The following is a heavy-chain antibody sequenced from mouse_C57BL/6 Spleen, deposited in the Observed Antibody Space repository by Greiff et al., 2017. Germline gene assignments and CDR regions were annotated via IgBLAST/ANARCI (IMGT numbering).Heavy chain of an antibody. J-gene: IGHJ2*01. CDR2: IDPSDSYT. CDR1: GYTFTSYW. CDR3: ARWGGSFDY. V-gene: IGHV1-59*01. Sequence: QVQLQQAGAELVRPGTSVKLSCKASGYTFTSYWMNWVKQRPGQGLEWIGVIDPSDSYTNYNQKFKGKAPLTVDTSSSTAYMQLSSLTSEDSAVYYGARWGGSFDYWGRGTTHTVSS. D-gene: IGHD1-1*02.